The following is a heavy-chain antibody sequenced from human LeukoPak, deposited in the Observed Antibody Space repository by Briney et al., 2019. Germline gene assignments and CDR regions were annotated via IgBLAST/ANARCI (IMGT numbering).Heavy chain of an antibody. D-gene: IGHD6-19*01. V-gene: IGHV3-30*04. CDR2: ISYDGSNK. J-gene: IGHJ6*02. CDR1: GFTFSSYA. Sequence: GGSLRLSCAASGFTFSSYAMHWVRQAPGKGLEWVAVISYDGSNKYYADSVKGRFTISRDNSKNTLYLQMNSLRAEDTAVYYCAKDSDSSGWYVIYYYYGMDVWGQGTTVTVSS. CDR3: AKDSDSSGWYVIYYYYGMDV.